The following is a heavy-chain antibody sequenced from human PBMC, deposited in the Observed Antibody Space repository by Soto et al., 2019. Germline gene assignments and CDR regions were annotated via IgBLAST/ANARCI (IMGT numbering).Heavy chain of an antibody. D-gene: IGHD2-15*01. CDR3: ARALRVVAATLNWFDP. Sequence: GGSLRLSCADSGFTFSDYDMSWIRQPPGKGLEWVSYISSSSSYTNYADSVKVRFTISRDNAKNSLYLQMNSLRAEDTAVYYCARALRVVAATLNWFDPWGQGTLVTVSS. CDR2: ISSSSSYT. J-gene: IGHJ5*02. CDR1: GFTFSDYD. V-gene: IGHV3-11*06.